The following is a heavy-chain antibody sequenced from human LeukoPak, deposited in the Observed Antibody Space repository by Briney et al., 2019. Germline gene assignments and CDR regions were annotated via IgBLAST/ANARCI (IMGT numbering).Heavy chain of an antibody. CDR1: GFTFSSYS. CDR3: ARDAYYYGSGSYNY. V-gene: IGHV3-21*01. Sequence: GGSLRLSCAASGFTFSSYSMNWVRQAPGKGLEWVSSISSSSSYIYYEDSVKGRFTISRDNAKNSLYLQMNSLRAEDTAVYYCARDAYYYGSGSYNYWGQGTLVTVSS. J-gene: IGHJ4*02. D-gene: IGHD3-10*01. CDR2: ISSSSSYI.